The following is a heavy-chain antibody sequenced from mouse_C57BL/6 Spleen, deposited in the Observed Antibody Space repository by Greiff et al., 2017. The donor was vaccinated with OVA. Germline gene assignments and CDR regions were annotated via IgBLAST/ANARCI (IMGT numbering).Heavy chain of an antibody. D-gene: IGHD1-1*02. CDR3: IYRGWGYFDV. J-gene: IGHJ1*03. Sequence: VQLQQSGAELVRPGASVKLSCTASGFNIKDDYMHWVKQRPEQGLEWIGWIDPENGDTEYASKFQGKATITADTSSNTAYLQLSSLTSEDTAVYYCIYRGWGYFDVWGTGTTVTVSS. V-gene: IGHV14-4*01. CDR2: IDPENGDT. CDR1: GFNIKDDY.